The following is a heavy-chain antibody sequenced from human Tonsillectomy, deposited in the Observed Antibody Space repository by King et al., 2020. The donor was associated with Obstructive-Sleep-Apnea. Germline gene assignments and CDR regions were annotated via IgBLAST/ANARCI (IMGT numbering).Heavy chain of an antibody. CDR2: SYHSDTT. V-gene: IGHV4-30-2*01. CDR3: ARLTSWYYFDY. J-gene: IGHJ4*02. Sequence: QLQESGSGLVKPSQTLSLTCGVSGGSISSGDYSWTWIRQPPGKGLECIGYSYHSDTTYYNPSHKSRVTLSVDKSNNQCSLRLSSVTAADTAVYYCARLTSWYYFDYWGQGTLVTVSS. CDR1: GGSISSGDYS. D-gene: IGHD2-2*01.